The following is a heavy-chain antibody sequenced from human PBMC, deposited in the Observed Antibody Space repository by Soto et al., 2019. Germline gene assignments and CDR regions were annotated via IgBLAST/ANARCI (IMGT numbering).Heavy chain of an antibody. CDR3: ARINIVVVPAAIPVLSLLGMDV. V-gene: IGHV3-7*03. CDR1: VFTFISYW. J-gene: IGHJ6*02. D-gene: IGHD2-2*02. CDR2: IKQDGSEK. Sequence: PGGSRRLCCSASVFTFISYWMSWFRQAPGNWLEWVANIKQDGSEKYYVDSVKGRFTISRDNAKNSLYLQMNSLRAEDTAVYYCARINIVVVPAAIPVLSLLGMDVWGQGTTVTVSS.